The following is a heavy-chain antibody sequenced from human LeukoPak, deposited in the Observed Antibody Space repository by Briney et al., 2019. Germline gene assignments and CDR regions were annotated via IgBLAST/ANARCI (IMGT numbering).Heavy chain of an antibody. J-gene: IGHJ4*02. D-gene: IGHD1-26*01. V-gene: IGHV3-21*04. CDR1: GFTFSSYS. CDR2: ISSSSSYI. Sequence: GGSLRLSCAASGFTFSSYSMNWVRQAPGKGLEWVSSISSSSSYIYYADSVKGRFTISRDNAKNSLYLQMNSLRAEDTAVYYCARLSSGSYTGTFDYWGQGTLVTVSS. CDR3: ARLSSGSYTGTFDY.